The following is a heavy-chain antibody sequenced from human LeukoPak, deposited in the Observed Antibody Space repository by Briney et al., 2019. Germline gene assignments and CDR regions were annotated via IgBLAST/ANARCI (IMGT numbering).Heavy chain of an antibody. Sequence: ASVKVSCRASGYTFTGYYMHWVRPAPGQGLEWMGWINPNSGGTNYAQKFQGRVTMTRDTSISTAYMELSRLRSDDTAVYYCARRLTGTTSGTFDYWGQGTLVTVSS. V-gene: IGHV1-2*02. D-gene: IGHD1-7*01. CDR3: ARRLTGTTSGTFDY. CDR2: INPNSGGT. CDR1: GYTFTGYY. J-gene: IGHJ4*02.